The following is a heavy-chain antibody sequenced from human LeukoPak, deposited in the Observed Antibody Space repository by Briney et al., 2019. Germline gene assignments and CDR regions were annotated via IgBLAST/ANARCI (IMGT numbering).Heavy chain of an antibody. D-gene: IGHD3-10*01. V-gene: IGHV3-30*18. CDR2: ISYDGSNK. J-gene: IGHJ6*02. CDR3: AKDNSYYYGSGCSDYGMDV. CDR1: AFTFSSYC. Sequence: PGRSLRLSCAVSAFTFSSYCMHWVRQAPGKGMEWVAVISYDGSNKYYADSVKGRFTISRDNSKNTLYLQMNSLRAEVTSVYYCAKDNSYYYGSGCSDYGMDVWGQGTTVTVSS.